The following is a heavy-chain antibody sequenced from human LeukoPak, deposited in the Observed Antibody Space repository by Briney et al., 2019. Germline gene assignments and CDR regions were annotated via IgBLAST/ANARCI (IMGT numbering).Heavy chain of an antibody. CDR3: ARDGHYDILTGYFQD. Sequence: GGSLRLSCAASGFTFTSYWMSWVRQAPGKGLEWVASVKEDGSDKYYVDSVKGRFTISRDNAKNSLYLQMNSLRAEDTAVYYCARDGHYDILTGYFQDWGQGTLVTVSS. J-gene: IGHJ1*01. CDR1: GFTFTSYW. V-gene: IGHV3-7*03. CDR2: VKEDGSDK. D-gene: IGHD3-9*01.